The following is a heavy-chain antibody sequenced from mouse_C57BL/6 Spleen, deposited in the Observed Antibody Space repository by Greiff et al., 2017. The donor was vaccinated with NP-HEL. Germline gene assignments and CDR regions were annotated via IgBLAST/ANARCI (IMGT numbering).Heavy chain of an antibody. J-gene: IGHJ4*01. CDR1: GYTFTSYW. Sequence: QVQLKQPGAELVRPGSSVKLSCKASGYTFTSYWMHWVKQRPIQGLEWIGNIDPSDSETHYNQKFKDKATLTVDKSSSTAYMQLSSLTSEDSAVYYCARLDDYTNYYAMDYWGQGTSVTVSS. CDR2: IDPSDSET. V-gene: IGHV1-52*01. D-gene: IGHD2-4*01. CDR3: ARLDDYTNYYAMDY.